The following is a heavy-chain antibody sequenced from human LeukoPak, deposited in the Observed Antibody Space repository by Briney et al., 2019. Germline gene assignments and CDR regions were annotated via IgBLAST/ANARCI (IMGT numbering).Heavy chain of an antibody. CDR1: GFTFSTYA. Sequence: GGSLRLSCAASGFTFSTYAMSWVRQAPGKGLEWVSVISGSGSSTYYADSVKGRFTISRDNSKNTLYLQMNSLRAEDTAVYYCAKDLRGRIAVAGYNWFDPWGQGTLVTVSS. CDR3: AKDLRGRIAVAGYNWFDP. CDR2: ISGSGSST. J-gene: IGHJ5*02. V-gene: IGHV3-23*01. D-gene: IGHD6-19*01.